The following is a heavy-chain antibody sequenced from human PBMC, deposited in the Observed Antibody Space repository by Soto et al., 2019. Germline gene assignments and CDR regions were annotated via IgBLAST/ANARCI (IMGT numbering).Heavy chain of an antibody. CDR3: ARDRVYGSSGMDV. J-gene: IGHJ6*02. CDR1: GGSISTYY. Sequence: SETLSLTCTVSGGSISTYYWSWIRQPPGKGLEWIGYISNSGTTSYNPSLMSRVTISLDTSKKQFSLRLNSATAADTAVYFCARDRVYGSSGMDVWGRGTTVTVS. CDR2: ISNSGTT. D-gene: IGHD4-17*01. V-gene: IGHV4-59*01.